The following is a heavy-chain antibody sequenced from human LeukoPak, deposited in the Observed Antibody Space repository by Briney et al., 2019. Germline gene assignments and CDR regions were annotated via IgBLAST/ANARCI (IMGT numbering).Heavy chain of an antibody. CDR2: IYTGGTT. Sequence: GGSLRLSCAASGFTVSGTHMSWVRQAPGKGLEWVSAIYTGGTTYYSDSVEGRFTISRDKSKNTLYLQMDSLRVEDTAVYYCARDQATSGGGLDSWGQGTLLTVSS. CDR3: ARDQATSGGGLDS. V-gene: IGHV3-53*01. CDR1: GFTVSGTH. D-gene: IGHD3-16*01. J-gene: IGHJ4*02.